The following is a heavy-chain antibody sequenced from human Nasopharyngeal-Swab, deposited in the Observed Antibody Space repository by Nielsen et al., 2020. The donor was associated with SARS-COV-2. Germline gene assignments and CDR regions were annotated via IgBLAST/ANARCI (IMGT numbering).Heavy chain of an antibody. D-gene: IGHD6-19*01. V-gene: IGHV3-48*03. CDR3: ARASRGWS. J-gene: IGHJ5*02. Sequence: GGSLRLPFAASGFTFDNYEKNWVRQPPGKGPEWGSYISTSGATIHYADPVRGRFTISRDNAKKSLHLQMNSLRAEDTAVYYCARASRGWSWGQGTPVTVSS. CDR2: ISTSGATI. CDR1: GFTFDNYE.